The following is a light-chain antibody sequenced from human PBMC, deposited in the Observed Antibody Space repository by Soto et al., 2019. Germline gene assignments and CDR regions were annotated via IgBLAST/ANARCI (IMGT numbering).Light chain of an antibody. J-gene: IGKJ1*01. CDR3: QQYINWT. Sequence: EIEMTQSPATLSVSPGERVTLSCRASQNIRSDLAWYQQKPGQAPRLLMYGAAIRATGIPARFSGSGSGTDFTLTISSLQSEDLAVYYCQQYINWTFGQGTKIEIK. CDR1: QNIRSD. CDR2: GAA. V-gene: IGKV3-15*01.